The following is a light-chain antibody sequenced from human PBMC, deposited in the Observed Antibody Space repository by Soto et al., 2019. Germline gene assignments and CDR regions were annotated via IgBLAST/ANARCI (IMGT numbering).Light chain of an antibody. CDR3: QAWDSSVF. CDR1: NLGDKY. CDR2: QDT. V-gene: IGLV3-1*01. J-gene: IGLJ2*01. Sequence: SYELTQPPSVSVSPGQTANITCSGDNLGDKYASWYQRKPGQSPVLVIYQDTKRPSGIPERFSGSNSGNTATLTISGTQPMDEADYFCQAWDSSVFFGGGTKVTVL.